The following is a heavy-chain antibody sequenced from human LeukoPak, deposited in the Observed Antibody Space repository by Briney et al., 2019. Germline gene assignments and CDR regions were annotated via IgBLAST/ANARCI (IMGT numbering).Heavy chain of an antibody. CDR2: IYYSGST. CDR1: GDSITSFC. J-gene: IGHJ4*02. V-gene: IGHV4-59*12. Sequence: SETLSLTCNVSGDSITSFCWTWIRQSPGKGLEWIGYIYYSGSTNYNPSLKSRVTISVDTSKNQFSLKLSSVTAADTAVYYCARDIALADFDYWGQGTLVTVSS. D-gene: IGHD6-19*01. CDR3: ARDIALADFDY.